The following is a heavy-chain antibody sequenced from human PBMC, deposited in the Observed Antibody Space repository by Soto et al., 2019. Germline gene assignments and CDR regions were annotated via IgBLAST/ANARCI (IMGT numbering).Heavy chain of an antibody. Sequence: QVQLVQSGAEVKKPGSSVKVSCKASGGIFSTYAISWLRRAPGQGLEWMGGMIPIFGTPNYEQRFQGRVTITADESTSTAYMELSRLRSEDTAVYYCARDRDDYGSGNYYNRIDFWGQGTLVTVSS. D-gene: IGHD3-10*01. CDR1: GGIFSTYA. CDR2: MIPIFGTP. CDR3: ARDRDDYGSGNYYNRIDF. J-gene: IGHJ4*02. V-gene: IGHV1-69*01.